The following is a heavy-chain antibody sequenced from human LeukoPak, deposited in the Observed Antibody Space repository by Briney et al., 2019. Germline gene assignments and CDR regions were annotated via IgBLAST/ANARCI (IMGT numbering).Heavy chain of an antibody. Sequence: GGSLRLSCAASGFTFDDYAMHWVRQAPGKGLEWVSLISGDGGSTYYADSVKGRFTISRDNSKNSLYPQMNSLRTEDTALYYCAKDISGSSGWYDAFDFWGQGTMVTVSS. V-gene: IGHV3-43*02. D-gene: IGHD6-19*01. CDR3: AKDISGSSGWYDAFDF. CDR1: GFTFDDYA. CDR2: ISGDGGST. J-gene: IGHJ3*01.